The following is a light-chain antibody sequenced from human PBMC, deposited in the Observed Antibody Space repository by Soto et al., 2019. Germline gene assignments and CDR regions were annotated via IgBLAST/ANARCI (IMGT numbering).Light chain of an antibody. J-gene: IGKJ5*01. CDR1: QVISTS. V-gene: IGKV1-12*01. Sequence: DRQITQSPSSLSASVGERVTITCRASQVISTSLAWYQQKPGRAPKLLIYAASSLQSGVPSRFSGSGSGTDFTLTISSLQPEDFAIYYCQQANSFPITFGQGTRLEIK. CDR3: QQANSFPIT. CDR2: AAS.